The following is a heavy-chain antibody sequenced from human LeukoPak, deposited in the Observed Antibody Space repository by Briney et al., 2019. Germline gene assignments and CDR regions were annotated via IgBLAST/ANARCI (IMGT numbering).Heavy chain of an antibody. J-gene: IGHJ4*02. Sequence: ASVKVSCKASGYTFTSYGISWVRQAPGQGLEWMGWISAYNGNTNYAQKLQGRGTMTTDTTTSTAYMELRSLRSDDTAVYYCARAYSSSWHHDYWGQGTLVTVSS. CDR1: GYTFTSYG. CDR2: ISAYNGNT. CDR3: ARAYSSSWHHDY. D-gene: IGHD6-13*01. V-gene: IGHV1-18*01.